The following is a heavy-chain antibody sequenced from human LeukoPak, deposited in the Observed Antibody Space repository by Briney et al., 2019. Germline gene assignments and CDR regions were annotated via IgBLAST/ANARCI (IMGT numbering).Heavy chain of an antibody. CDR1: GYTFTSYA. D-gene: IGHD3-9*01. CDR3: ARDQDILETWPSCADI. Sequence: ASVKVSCKASGYTFTSYAMHWVRQAPGQRLEWMGWINAGNGNTKYSQKFQGRVTITRDTSASTAYMELSSLRSEDTAVYYCARDQDILETWPSCADIWGQGTMVTVSS. CDR2: INAGNGNT. J-gene: IGHJ3*02. V-gene: IGHV1-3*01.